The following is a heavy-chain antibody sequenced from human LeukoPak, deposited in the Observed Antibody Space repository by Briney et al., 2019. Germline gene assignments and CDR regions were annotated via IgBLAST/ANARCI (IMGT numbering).Heavy chain of an antibody. J-gene: IGHJ4*02. CDR2: IKQEGSEK. V-gene: IGHV3-7*03. Sequence: GGSLRLSCAASGFTFNNYWMTWVRQAPGKGLEWVANIKQEGSEKYYVDSVKGRFTISRDNAKNSLHLQMNSLRAEDTAMYYCARGMDYWGQGTLVTVSS. CDR1: GFTFNNYW. CDR3: ARGMDY.